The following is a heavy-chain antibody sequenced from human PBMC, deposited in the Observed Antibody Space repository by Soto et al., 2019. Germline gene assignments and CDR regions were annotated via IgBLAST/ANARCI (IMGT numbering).Heavy chain of an antibody. D-gene: IGHD1-26*01. CDR1: GGSISSSNYY. Sequence: LSLTCTVSGGSISSSNYYWGWIRQPPGKGLEWIGSIYYSGSTYYNPSLKSRVTISVDTSKNQFSLKLSSVTAADTAVYYCATQEVGGSYVYTFDPWGQGTLVTVSS. J-gene: IGHJ5*02. CDR2: IYYSGST. CDR3: ATQEVGGSYVYTFDP. V-gene: IGHV4-39*01.